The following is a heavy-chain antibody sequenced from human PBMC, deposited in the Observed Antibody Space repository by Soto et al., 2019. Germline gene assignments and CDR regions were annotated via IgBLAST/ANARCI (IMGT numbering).Heavy chain of an antibody. CDR3: ARGPYYYDSSGYYY. J-gene: IGHJ4*02. CDR1: GGSISSSNW. V-gene: IGHV4-4*02. CDR2: INHSGST. Sequence: SETLSLTCAVSGGSISSSNWWSWVSQPPGKGLEWIGEINHSGSTNYNPSLKSRVTISVDTSKNQFSLKLSSVTAADTAVYYCARGPYYYDSSGYYYWGQGTLVTVSS. D-gene: IGHD3-22*01.